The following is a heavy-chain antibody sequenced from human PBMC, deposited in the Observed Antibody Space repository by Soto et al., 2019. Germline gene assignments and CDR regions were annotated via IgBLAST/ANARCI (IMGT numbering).Heavy chain of an antibody. Sequence: PGGPLRLSCAASGFTFSSYSMNWVRQAPGKGLEWVSYISSSSSTIYYADSVKGRFTISRDNAKNSLYLQMNSLRAEDTAVYYCARARWGDYDSPNWFDPWGQGTLVTVSS. V-gene: IGHV3-48*01. D-gene: IGHD4-17*01. CDR1: GFTFSSYS. CDR3: ARARWGDYDSPNWFDP. CDR2: ISSSSSTI. J-gene: IGHJ5*02.